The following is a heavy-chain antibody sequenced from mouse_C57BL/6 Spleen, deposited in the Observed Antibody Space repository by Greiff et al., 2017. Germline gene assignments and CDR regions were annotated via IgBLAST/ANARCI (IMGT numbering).Heavy chain of an antibody. CDR3: APGITTVVATGDLDY. J-gene: IGHJ2*01. D-gene: IGHD1-1*01. CDR2: IYPGSGST. Sequence: VQLQQPGAELVKPGASVKMSCKASGYTFTSYWITWVKQRPGQGLEWIGDIYPGSGSTNYNEKFKSKATLTVDTSSSTAYMQLSSLTSEDSAVYYCAPGITTVVATGDLDYWGQGTTLTVSS. V-gene: IGHV1-55*01. CDR1: GYTFTSYW.